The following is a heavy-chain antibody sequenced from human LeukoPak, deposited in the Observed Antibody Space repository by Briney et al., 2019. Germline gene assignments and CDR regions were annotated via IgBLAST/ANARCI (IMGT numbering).Heavy chain of an antibody. CDR1: GGSISSSSYY. Sequence: PSETLSLTCTVSGGSISSSSYYWGWIRQPPGKGLEWIGSIYYSGSTYYNPSLKSRVTISVDTSKNQFSLKLSSVTAADTAVYYCARGYDILTGYYRSFDYWGQGTLVTVSS. CDR3: ARGYDILTGYYRSFDY. V-gene: IGHV4-39*07. CDR2: IYYSGST. D-gene: IGHD3-9*01. J-gene: IGHJ4*02.